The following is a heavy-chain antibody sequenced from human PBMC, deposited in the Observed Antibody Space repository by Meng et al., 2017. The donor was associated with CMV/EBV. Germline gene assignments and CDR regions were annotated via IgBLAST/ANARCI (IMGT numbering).Heavy chain of an antibody. Sequence: GSLRLSCTVSGGSMDNVNYYWGWIRQPPGKGLEWIGNVYYNGNTYYNSSLKSRVSISADTSKNQFFLKLSSVTAADTAVYYCARPWSNYNWFDPWGQGTLVTVPQ. CDR3: ARPWSNYNWFDP. CDR1: GGSMDNVNYY. CDR2: VYYNGNT. V-gene: IGHV4-39*01. J-gene: IGHJ5*02. D-gene: IGHD4-11*01.